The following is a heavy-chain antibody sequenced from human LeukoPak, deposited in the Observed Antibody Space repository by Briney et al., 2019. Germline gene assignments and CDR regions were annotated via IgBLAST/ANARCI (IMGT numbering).Heavy chain of an antibody. CDR2: IYLGDFDT. D-gene: IGHD1-1*01. J-gene: IGHJ4*02. CDR3: ARGGTATRTFDY. CDR1: GYSFISYW. V-gene: IGHV5-51*01. Sequence: GASLQISCKASGYSFISYWIGWVRQMPGKGLEWMGIIYLGDFDTRYSPSFQGQVTISADRCISIAYLQWNSLKASDTAVYYCARGGTATRTFDYWGQGTLVTVSS.